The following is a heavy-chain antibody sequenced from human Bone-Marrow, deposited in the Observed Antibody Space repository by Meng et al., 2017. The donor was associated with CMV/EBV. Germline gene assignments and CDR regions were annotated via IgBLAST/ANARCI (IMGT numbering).Heavy chain of an antibody. J-gene: IGHJ4*02. Sequence: SEPLSLTCTVSGGSISSSSYYWGWIRQPPGKGLEWIGSIYYSGITYYNPSLKSRVTISVDTSKNQFSLKLSSVTAADTAVYYCAGLPATNYYDNSGYYYYFDYWGQGTLVTVSS. CDR1: GGSISSSSYY. CDR3: AGLPATNYYDNSGYYYYFDY. D-gene: IGHD3-22*01. CDR2: IYYSGIT. V-gene: IGHV4-39*01.